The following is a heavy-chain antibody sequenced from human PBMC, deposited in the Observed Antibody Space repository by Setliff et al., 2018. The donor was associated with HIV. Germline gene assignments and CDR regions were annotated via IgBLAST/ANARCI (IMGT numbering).Heavy chain of an antibody. CDR2: IYYSGST. CDR3: ARAPGAYYYDSSGYPIGIRFDY. CDR1: GYFISNGYY. D-gene: IGHD3-22*01. V-gene: IGHV4-59*08. J-gene: IGHJ4*02. Sequence: PSETLSLTCSVSGYFISNGYYWSWIRQPPGKGLEWIGYIYYSGSTNYNPSLKSRVTISVDTSKNQFSLKLSSVTAADTAVYYCARAPGAYYYDSSGYPIGIRFDYWGQGTLVTVYS.